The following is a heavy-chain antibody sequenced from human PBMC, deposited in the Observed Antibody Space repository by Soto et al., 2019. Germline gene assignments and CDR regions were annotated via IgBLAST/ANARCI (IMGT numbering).Heavy chain of an antibody. CDR2: INPRSGCT. V-gene: IGHV1-2*02. J-gene: IGHJ5*02. D-gene: IGHD3-16*01. CDR3: AREWGEAVEDVFDP. Sequence: ASVKFSCKASGYTFTGHYLHWVRQAPGQGLEYMGWINPRSGCTSYAQRFQGRVTMTRDTSISTAYMELRRLRYDDTAVYYCAREWGEAVEDVFDPWGQGTLVTVSS. CDR1: GYTFTGHY.